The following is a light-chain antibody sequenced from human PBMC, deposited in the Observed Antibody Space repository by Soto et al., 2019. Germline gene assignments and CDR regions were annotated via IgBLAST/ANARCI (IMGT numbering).Light chain of an antibody. CDR3: SSYTTSSTLV. CDR1: SSDVGGYNY. J-gene: IGLJ1*01. V-gene: IGLV2-14*01. Sequence: QSALAQPASVSASPGQSVTISCAGTSSDVGGYNYVSWYQQRPGRAPKLMIYEVTYRPSGVSNRFSGSKSGNTASLTISGLRAEDEADYYCSSYTTSSTLVFGTGTRSPS. CDR2: EVT.